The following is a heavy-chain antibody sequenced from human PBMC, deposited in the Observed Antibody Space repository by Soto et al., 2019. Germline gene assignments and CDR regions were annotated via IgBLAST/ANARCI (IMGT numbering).Heavy chain of an antibody. V-gene: IGHV1-2*04. CDR1: GYTFTGFH. J-gene: IGHJ4*02. CDR2: INPNGGGR. Sequence: ASVKVSCKASGYTFTGFHIHWVRQAPGQGLEWMGWINPNGGGRNYAQKFQGWVTMTRDTSISTAYMELSRLKSDYTAVYYCARGSVGPTTDFDYWGQGTLVTVSS. D-gene: IGHD1-26*01. CDR3: ARGSVGPTTDFDY.